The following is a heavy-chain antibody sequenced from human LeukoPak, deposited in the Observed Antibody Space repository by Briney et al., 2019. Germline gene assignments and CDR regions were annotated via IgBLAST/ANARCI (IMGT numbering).Heavy chain of an antibody. J-gene: IGHJ4*02. CDR3: AHLVVTIDWRSYFDY. CDR1: DFSLSTPGMG. CDR2: IYYNDGK. D-gene: IGHD3-9*01. Sequence: SGPTLVNPTQTLTLTCTFSDFSLSTPGMGVGWIRQPPGKAPEWLVMIYYNDGKRYSPSLRSRLTITKDTSKNQVVLTMTSVDVVDTATYYCAHLVVTIDWRSYFDYWGQGILVTVSS. V-gene: IGHV2-5*01.